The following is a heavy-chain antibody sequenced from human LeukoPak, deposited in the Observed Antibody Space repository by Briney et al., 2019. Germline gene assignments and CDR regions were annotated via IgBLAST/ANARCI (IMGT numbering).Heavy chain of an antibody. CDR1: GGTFSSYA. Sequence: SVKVSCKASGGTFSSYAISWVRQAPGQGLEWMGGIIPIFGTPNYAQKFQGRVTITADKSTSTAYMELSSLRAEDTAVYYCARPGYYYGSGNNWNAFDIWGQGTMVTVSS. D-gene: IGHD3-10*01. CDR2: IIPIFGTP. V-gene: IGHV1-69*06. CDR3: ARPGYYYGSGNNWNAFDI. J-gene: IGHJ3*02.